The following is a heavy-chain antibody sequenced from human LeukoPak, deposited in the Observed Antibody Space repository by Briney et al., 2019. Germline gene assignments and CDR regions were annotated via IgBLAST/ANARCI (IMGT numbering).Heavy chain of an antibody. V-gene: IGHV1-58*02. CDR1: GFTFSTSA. Sequence: SVKVSCKASGFTFSTSAMQWVRQARGQRLEWIGWLVVGSGNTNYAQRFQERVTITRDMFTSTAYMELSSLRSEDTAVYYCATGGGIVGATFDYWGQGTLVTVSS. D-gene: IGHD1-26*01. CDR3: ATGGGIVGATFDY. J-gene: IGHJ4*02. CDR2: LVVGSGNT.